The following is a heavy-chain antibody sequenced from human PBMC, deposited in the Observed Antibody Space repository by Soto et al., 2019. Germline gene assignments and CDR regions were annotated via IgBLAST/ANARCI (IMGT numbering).Heavy chain of an antibody. V-gene: IGHV4-59*01. CDR3: AREAISSSSWFSGDVYYFDY. Sequence: ETLSLTCTVSGGSISSYYWSWIRQPPGKGLEWIGYIYYSGSTNYNPSLKSRVTISVDTSKNQFSLKLSSVTAADTAVYYCAREAISSSSWFSGDVYYFDYWGQGTLVTVSS. CDR1: GGSISSYY. D-gene: IGHD6-13*01. J-gene: IGHJ4*02. CDR2: IYYSGST.